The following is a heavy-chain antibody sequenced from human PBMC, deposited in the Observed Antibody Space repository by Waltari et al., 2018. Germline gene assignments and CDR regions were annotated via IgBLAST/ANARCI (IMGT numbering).Heavy chain of an antibody. D-gene: IGHD3-16*01. CDR2: IYGVDST. V-gene: IGHV3-53*01. Sequence: EVQLVESGGGLIQPGGSRRLSCAASGVSVSNSYVSWFRQAPGKGLEWISFIYGVDSTLYVDSVKGRFTVSRDNSKNTVHLQMNSVRVDDTAVYYCATFSNWVHDTFDIWGQGTLVSVSS. CDR3: ATFSNWVHDTFDI. J-gene: IGHJ3*02. CDR1: GVSVSNSY.